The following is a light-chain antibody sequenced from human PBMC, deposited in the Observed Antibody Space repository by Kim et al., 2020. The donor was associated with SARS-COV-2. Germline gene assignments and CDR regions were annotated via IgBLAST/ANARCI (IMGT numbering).Light chain of an antibody. J-gene: IGKJ4*01. CDR2: AAS. V-gene: IGKV1-39*01. CDR3: QQSYSTPLT. Sequence: GDRVTITCRASQRISSYLNWYQQEPGKAPKLLIYAASSLQSGVPSRFSGSGSGTDFTLTISSLQPEDFATYYCQQSYSTPLTFGGGTKVDIK. CDR1: QRISSY.